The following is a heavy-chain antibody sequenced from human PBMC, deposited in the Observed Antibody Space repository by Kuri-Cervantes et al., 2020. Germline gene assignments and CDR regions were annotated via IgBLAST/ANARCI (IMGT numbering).Heavy chain of an antibody. CDR3: AKDISPVTDPYYYYGMDV. D-gene: IGHD4-11*01. V-gene: IGHV3-43*01. CDR2: ISWDGGST. CDR1: GSTFDDYT. Sequence: GESLKISCAASGSTFDDYTMHWVRQAPGKGLEWVSLISWDGGSTYYADSVKGRFTISRDNSKNSLYLQMNSLRTEDTALYYCAKDISPVTDPYYYYGMDVWGQGTTVTVSS. J-gene: IGHJ6*02.